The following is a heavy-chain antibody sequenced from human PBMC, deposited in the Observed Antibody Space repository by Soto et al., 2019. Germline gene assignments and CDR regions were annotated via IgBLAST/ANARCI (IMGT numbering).Heavy chain of an antibody. D-gene: IGHD3-16*01. Sequence: PGGSLRLSCAASGFSFISYAMSWVRQAPGKGLEWVSLISATGGGTYYADSVKGRFTISRDNSHNTLYLQVHSLTAEDTAVYYCAKDRRAGGNSAFYFDFWGQGAQVTVSS. J-gene: IGHJ4*02. CDR2: ISATGGGT. CDR3: AKDRRAGGNSAFYFDF. CDR1: GFSFISYA. V-gene: IGHV3-23*01.